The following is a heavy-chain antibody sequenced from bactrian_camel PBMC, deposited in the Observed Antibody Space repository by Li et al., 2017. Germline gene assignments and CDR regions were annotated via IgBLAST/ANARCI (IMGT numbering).Heavy chain of an antibody. CDR2: IRRSGGET. V-gene: IGHV3S55*01. D-gene: IGHD2*01. CDR1: GHSRGSNC. CDR3: ARGGVYYCYKGQRYNY. Sequence: HVQLVESGGGLVQPGGSLRLSCVVSGHSRGSNCVGWYRLPPGRAPAEREGIAAIRRSGGETWYAGSVKGRFTISRDNAKNTLYLQMNSLKPEDTAMYYCARGGVYYCYKGQRYNYWGQGTQVTVS. J-gene: IGHJ4*01.